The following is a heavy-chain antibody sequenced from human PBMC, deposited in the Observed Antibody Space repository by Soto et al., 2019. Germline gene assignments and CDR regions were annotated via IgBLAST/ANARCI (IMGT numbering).Heavy chain of an antibody. CDR1: GYTFSSYD. CDR3: TRPGGDY. V-gene: IGHV1-18*01. J-gene: IGHJ4*02. CDR2: IAGYNGDT. D-gene: IGHD2-15*01. Sequence: QVQLLQSGNEVKEPGASVKVSCKPSGYTFSSYDITWVRQAPGHGLEWMAWIAGYNGDTKYAQDFQGRVTVTTDTLATTVYMELTSLKSDDTAVYYCTRPGGDYWGQGTLVTVSS.